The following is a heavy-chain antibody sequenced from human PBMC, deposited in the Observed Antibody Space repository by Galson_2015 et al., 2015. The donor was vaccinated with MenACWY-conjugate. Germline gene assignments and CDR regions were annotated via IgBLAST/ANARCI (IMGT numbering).Heavy chain of an antibody. D-gene: IGHD1-26*01. Sequence: SVKVSCKASGYTFTSYAMHWVRQAPGQRLEWMGWINAGNGNTKYSQKFQGRVTITRDTSASTAYMELSSLRSEDTAVYYCARDLRWELRGGYGMDVWGQGTTVTVSS. CDR2: INAGNGNT. CDR1: GYTFTSYA. CDR3: ARDLRWELRGGYGMDV. J-gene: IGHJ6*02. V-gene: IGHV1-3*01.